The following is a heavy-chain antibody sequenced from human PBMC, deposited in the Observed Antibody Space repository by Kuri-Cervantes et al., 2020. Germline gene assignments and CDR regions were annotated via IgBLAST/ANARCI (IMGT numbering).Heavy chain of an antibody. CDR3: AKHYYDSSGYYPHFDY. V-gene: IGHV3-48*04. Sequence: LSLTCAASGFSFGSYRMNWVRQAPGKGLEWVSYISSSSSTIYYADSVKGRFTISRDNAKNSLYLQMNSLRAEDTAVYYCAKHYYDSSGYYPHFDYWGQGTLVTVSS. CDR1: GFSFGSYR. CDR2: ISSSSSTI. D-gene: IGHD3-22*01. J-gene: IGHJ4*02.